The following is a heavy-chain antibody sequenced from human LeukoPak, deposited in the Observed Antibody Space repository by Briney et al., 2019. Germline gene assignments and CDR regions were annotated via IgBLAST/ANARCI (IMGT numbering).Heavy chain of an antibody. Sequence: GASVKVSCKASGYTFTDYHLHWVRQAPGQGLEWMGRINPNSGGTNYAQKFQGRVTMTRDTSISTLYMDLSRLTSDDTAVYYCARDPVYDSSGYYLKYWGQGTLVTVSS. CDR2: INPNSGGT. CDR3: ARDPVYDSSGYYLKY. CDR1: GYTFTDYH. D-gene: IGHD3-22*01. J-gene: IGHJ4*02. V-gene: IGHV1-2*06.